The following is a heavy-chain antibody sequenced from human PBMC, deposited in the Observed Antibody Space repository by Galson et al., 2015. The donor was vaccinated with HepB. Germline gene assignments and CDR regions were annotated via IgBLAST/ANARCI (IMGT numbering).Heavy chain of an antibody. D-gene: IGHD6-13*01. CDR2: IRSKASDYAT. J-gene: IGHJ4*02. CDR1: GFTFSGSA. CDR3: LRLGDLSGYSSS. Sequence: SLRLSCAASGFTFSGSAIHWVRQASGKGPEWVGRIRSKASDYATAYAASLKGRFTLSSDDSKNTSYWHMNSLKTEDTAVYYCLRLGDLSGYSSSWGQGTLVTVSS. V-gene: IGHV3-73*01.